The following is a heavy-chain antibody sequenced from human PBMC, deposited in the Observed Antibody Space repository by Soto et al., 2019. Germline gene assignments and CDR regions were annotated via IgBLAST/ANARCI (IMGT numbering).Heavy chain of an antibody. D-gene: IGHD3-16*02. CDR2: IGTAGDT. CDR1: GFTFSSYD. J-gene: IGHJ6*03. CDR3: ARAQYDYIWGSYRFVYYYYMDV. V-gene: IGHV3-13*01. Sequence: GGSLRLSCAASGFTFSSYDMHWVRKATGKGLEWVSAIGTAGDTYYPGSVKGRFTISRENAKNSLYLQMNSLRAGDTAVYYCARAQYDYIWGSYRFVYYYYMDVWGKGATVTVSS.